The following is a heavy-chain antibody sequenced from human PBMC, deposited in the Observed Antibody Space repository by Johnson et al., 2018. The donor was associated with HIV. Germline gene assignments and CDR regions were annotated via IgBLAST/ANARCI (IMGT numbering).Heavy chain of an antibody. D-gene: IGHD4/OR15-4a*01. CDR1: GFTFSSYG. V-gene: IGHV3-30*03. J-gene: IGHJ3*02. Sequence: QVQLVESGGGVVQPGRSLRLSCAASGFTFSSYGMHWVRQAPGKGLEWVAVISYDGSNKYYADSVKGRFTISRDNSKNTLYLQMNSLRAEDTAVYYCARESTPWGSDYVGYGLDIWGQGTVVTVSS. CDR2: ISYDGSNK. CDR3: ARESTPWGSDYVGYGLDI.